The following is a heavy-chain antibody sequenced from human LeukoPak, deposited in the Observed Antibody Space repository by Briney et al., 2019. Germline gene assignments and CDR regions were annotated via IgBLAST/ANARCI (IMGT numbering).Heavy chain of an antibody. CDR2: INHSGST. V-gene: IGHV4-34*01. CDR3: ARASLSSWRYMDV. J-gene: IGHJ6*03. Sequence: PSETLSLTCAVYGGSFSGYYWSWSRQPPGKGLEWIGEINHSGSTNYNPSLKSRVTISVDTSKNQFSLKLSSVTAADTAVYYCARASLSSWRYMDVWGKGTTVTVSS. CDR1: GGSFSGYY. D-gene: IGHD6-13*01.